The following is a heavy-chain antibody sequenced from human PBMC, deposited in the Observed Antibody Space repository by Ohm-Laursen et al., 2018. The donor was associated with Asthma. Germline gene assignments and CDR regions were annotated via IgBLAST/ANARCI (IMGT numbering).Heavy chain of an antibody. V-gene: IGHV3-30*18. J-gene: IGHJ6*02. Sequence: SLRLSCAAPGFTFSSYGMHWVRQAPGKGLEWVAVISYDGSNKYYADSVKGRFTISRDNSKNTLYLQMNSLRAEDTAVYYCAKDLYYYDSSGYRHYYYYYGMDVWGQGTTVTVSS. D-gene: IGHD3-22*01. CDR3: AKDLYYYDSSGYRHYYYYYGMDV. CDR1: GFTFSSYG. CDR2: ISYDGSNK.